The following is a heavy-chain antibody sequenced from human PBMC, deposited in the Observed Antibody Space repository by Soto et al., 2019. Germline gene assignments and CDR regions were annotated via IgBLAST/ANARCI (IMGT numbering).Heavy chain of an antibody. V-gene: IGHV3-30-3*01. CDR2: ILDDGNNK. CDR1: GFTFSNHI. CDR3: ARDDEGGSYCHLGP. Sequence: QVQLVESGGGVVQPGRSLRLSCAASGFTFSNHIMHWVRQAPGKGLEWVAVILDDGNNKYYADYVKGRFTISRDNSKNTLYLHMYSLRTQDTDVYYCARDDEGGSYCHLGPWGEGTQVTVSS. J-gene: IGHJ5*02. D-gene: IGHD3-10*01.